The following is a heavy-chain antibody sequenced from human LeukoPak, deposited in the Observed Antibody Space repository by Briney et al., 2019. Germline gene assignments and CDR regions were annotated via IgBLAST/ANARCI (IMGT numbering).Heavy chain of an antibody. D-gene: IGHD2-2*01. CDR2: IKEDGSDK. CDR3: AKDRTRQAY. V-gene: IGHV3-7*03. Sequence: GGSLRLSCAAAGFTFSNYWMSWVRQTPGKGLEWVANIKEDGSDKYYVDSLKGRFTISRDNAKNSLYLQMNSLRAEDTAVYYCAKDRTRQAYWGQGTLVTVSS. CDR1: GFTFSNYW. J-gene: IGHJ4*02.